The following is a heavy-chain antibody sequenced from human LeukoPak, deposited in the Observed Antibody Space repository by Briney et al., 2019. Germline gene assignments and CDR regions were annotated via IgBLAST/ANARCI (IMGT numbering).Heavy chain of an antibody. CDR2: ISGSGGTP. V-gene: IGHV3-23*01. CDR1: GFTFNSYA. CDR3: AQGWDYCVSGSYFDY. D-gene: IGHD3-10*01. Sequence: GGSVTHSCAASGFTFNSYAMMWLRQAPGKGVEGVSVISGSGGTPYYADYVKVRFTISKYNSKNPLYLQMNSLRGNDAALYSGAQGWDYCVSGSYFDYWGQGTLCTVSS. J-gene: IGHJ4*02.